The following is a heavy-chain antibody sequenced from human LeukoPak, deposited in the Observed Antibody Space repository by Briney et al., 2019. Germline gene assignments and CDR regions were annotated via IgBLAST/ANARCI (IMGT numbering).Heavy chain of an antibody. CDR1: GGSFSGYY. CDR3: ARETSGYYYPYFDY. CDR2: INHSGST. Sequence: SETLSLTCAVYGGSFSGYYWSWIRQPPGKGLEWIGEINHSGSTNYNPSLKSRVTISVDTPKNQFSLKLSSVTAADTAVYYCARETSGYYYPYFDYWGQGTLVTVSS. D-gene: IGHD3-22*01. J-gene: IGHJ4*02. V-gene: IGHV4-34*01.